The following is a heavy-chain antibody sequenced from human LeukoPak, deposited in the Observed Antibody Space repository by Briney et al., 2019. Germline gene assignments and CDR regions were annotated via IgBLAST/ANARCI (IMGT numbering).Heavy chain of an antibody. J-gene: IGHJ6*02. V-gene: IGHV3-9*01. Sequence: GGSLRLSCAASGFTFDDYAMHWVRQAPGKGLEWVSGISWKSDNIGYADSVKGRFTISRDNAKNSLYLQMNSLRAEDTAFYYCAKDMGLAADGVGMDVWGQGTTVTVSS. D-gene: IGHD6-13*01. CDR1: GFTFDDYA. CDR2: ISWKSDNI. CDR3: AKDMGLAADGVGMDV.